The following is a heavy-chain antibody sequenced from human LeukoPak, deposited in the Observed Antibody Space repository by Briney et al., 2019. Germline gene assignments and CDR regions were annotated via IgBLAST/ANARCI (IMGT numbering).Heavy chain of an antibody. J-gene: IGHJ3*02. CDR3: VRVFAVGTTFAFDI. D-gene: IGHD1-26*01. CDR2: VHSSGST. V-gene: IGHV4-4*07. CDR1: GGSISSYY. Sequence: PSETLSLTCTVSGGSISSYYWSWIRQPAGKGLEYIGRVHSSGSTHYIPSLRSRLTMSVDTSKNQFSLTLTSVTAADTAVYYCVRVFAVGTTFAFDIWGQGTMVTVSS.